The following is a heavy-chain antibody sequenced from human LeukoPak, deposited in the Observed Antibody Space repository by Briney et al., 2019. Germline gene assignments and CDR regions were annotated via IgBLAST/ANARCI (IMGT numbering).Heavy chain of an antibody. Sequence: GGSLRLSCAASGFTFSSYAISWVRQPPGKWLEWVSTISGRGDKYYYAVSVKGRFSIDRDNSKNTLYLQMNSLRAEDTALYYCAKVGGPRGVTYDYWGQGPLVTVSS. CDR1: GFTFSSYA. V-gene: IGHV3-23*01. CDR3: AKVGGPRGVTYDY. CDR2: ISGRGDKY. D-gene: IGHD4-23*01. J-gene: IGHJ4*02.